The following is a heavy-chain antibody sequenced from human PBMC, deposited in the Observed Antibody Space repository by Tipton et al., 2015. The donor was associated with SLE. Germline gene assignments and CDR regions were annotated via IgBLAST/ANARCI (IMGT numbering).Heavy chain of an antibody. V-gene: IGHV4-59*11. CDR1: GGSFSSHY. J-gene: IGHJ4*02. CDR3: ARDAYYYDSSGLD. CDR2: IYYSGST. D-gene: IGHD3-22*01. Sequence: TLSLTCAVYGGSFSSHYWSWIRQPPGKGLEWIGYIYYSGSTNYNPSLKSRVTISVDTSKNQFSLKLSSVTAADTAVYYCARDAYYYDSSGLDWGQGTLVTVSS.